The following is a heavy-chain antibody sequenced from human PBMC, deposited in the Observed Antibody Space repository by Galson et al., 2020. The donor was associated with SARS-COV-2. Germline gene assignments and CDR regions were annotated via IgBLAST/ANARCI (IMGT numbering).Heavy chain of an antibody. CDR1: GFSFSSYG. V-gene: IGHV3-33*01. D-gene: IGHD6-6*01. CDR3: ASLHSSSSEGFGLDV. CDR2: IWYDGSKK. Sequence: TGGSLRLSCVASGFSFSSYGMHWVRQAPGKGLEWVAVIWYDGSKKYYADSVKGLFTISRDNSKNTLYLQMNSLRAEDTAVYHCASLHSSSSEGFGLDVWGQGTTVTVSS. J-gene: IGHJ6*02.